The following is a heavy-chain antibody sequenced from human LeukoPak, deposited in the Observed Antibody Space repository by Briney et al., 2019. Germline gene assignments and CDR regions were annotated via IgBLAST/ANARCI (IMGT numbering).Heavy chain of an antibody. CDR3: AREFRFSRSSTSCYTN. CDR1: GNTFSGYY. Sequence: GASVKVSCKASGNTFSGYYMHWVRRAPGQGLEWMGWISAYNGNTNYAQKLQGRVTMTTDTSTSTAYMELRSLRSDDTAVYYCAREFRFSRSSTSCYTNWGQGTLVTVSS. J-gene: IGHJ4*02. CDR2: ISAYNGNT. V-gene: IGHV1-18*04. D-gene: IGHD2-2*01.